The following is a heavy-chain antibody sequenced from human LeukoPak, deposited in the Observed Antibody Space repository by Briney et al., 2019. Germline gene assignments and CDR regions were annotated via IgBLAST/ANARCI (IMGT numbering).Heavy chain of an antibody. CDR2: ISYDGSNK. V-gene: IGHV3-30*03. Sequence: PGRSLRLSCAASGFTFSSYDMHWVRQAPGKGLEWVAVISYDGSNKYYADSVKGRFTISRDNSKNTLYLQMNSLRAEDTAFYYCARDRVAVAGKAYFDYWGQGTLVTVSS. D-gene: IGHD6-19*01. CDR3: ARDRVAVAGKAYFDY. J-gene: IGHJ4*02. CDR1: GFTFSSYD.